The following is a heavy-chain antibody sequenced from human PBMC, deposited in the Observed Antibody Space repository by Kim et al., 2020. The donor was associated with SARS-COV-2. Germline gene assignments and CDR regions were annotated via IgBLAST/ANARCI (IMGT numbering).Heavy chain of an antibody. Sequence: GKGRFTIARDKSKNTRDLQMNSMRAEDTAVYHCAKSGGVATGGFDYWGQGTLVTVSS. D-gene: IGHD5-12*01. J-gene: IGHJ4*02. CDR3: AKSGGVATGGFDY. V-gene: IGHV3-23*01.